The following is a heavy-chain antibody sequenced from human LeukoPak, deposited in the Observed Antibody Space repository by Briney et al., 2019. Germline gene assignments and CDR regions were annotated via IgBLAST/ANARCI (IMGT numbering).Heavy chain of an antibody. D-gene: IGHD5-24*01. CDR1: GGSISTYY. Sequence: SETLSLTCTVSGGSISTYYWTWIRQPPGKGLEWIGYIYYSGSTNYNPSLKSRVTISVDTSKNQFPLRLSSVNAADTAVYYCARVYGSGYNFRGAFDIWGQGTMVTVSS. CDR2: IYYSGST. V-gene: IGHV4-59*01. CDR3: ARVYGSGYNFRGAFDI. J-gene: IGHJ3*02.